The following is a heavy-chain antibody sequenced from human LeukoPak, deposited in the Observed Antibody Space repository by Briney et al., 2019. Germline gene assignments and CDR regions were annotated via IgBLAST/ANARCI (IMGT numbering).Heavy chain of an antibody. Sequence: GASVKVSCKTSGYSFTAFYIHWVRQAPGQGLEWMGWISGYNDNTHYAKKFQGRVTLTTDTPTSTAYMELRSLRSDDTAVYYCARDGTSTDDYWGQGTLVTVSS. D-gene: IGHD1-7*01. V-gene: IGHV1-18*04. CDR2: ISGYNDNT. CDR1: GYSFTAFY. J-gene: IGHJ4*02. CDR3: ARDGTSTDDY.